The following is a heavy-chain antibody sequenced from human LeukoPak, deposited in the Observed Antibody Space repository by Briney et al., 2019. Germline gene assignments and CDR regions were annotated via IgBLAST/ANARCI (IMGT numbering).Heavy chain of an antibody. V-gene: IGHV3-21*01. J-gene: IGHJ5*02. Sequence: PGGSLRLSCAASGFTFSSYSMNWVRQAPGKGLEWVSPITSSSSYIYYADSVKGRFTISRDNAKNSLYLQMNSLRAEDTAIYYCAREPSLPAAITAPGAFDPWGQGTLVTVSS. CDR3: AREPSLPAAITAPGAFDP. CDR1: GFTFSSYS. CDR2: ITSSSSYI. D-gene: IGHD2-2*02.